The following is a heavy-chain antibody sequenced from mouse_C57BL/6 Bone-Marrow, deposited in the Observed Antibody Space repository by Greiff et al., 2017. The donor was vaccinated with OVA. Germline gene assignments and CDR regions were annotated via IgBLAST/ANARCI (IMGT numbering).Heavy chain of an antibody. V-gene: IGHV15-2*01. CDR2: ILPSIGRT. Sequence: VQLQQSGSELRSPGSSVKLSCKDFDSEVFPIAYMSWVRQKPGHGFEWIGGILPSIGRTIYGEKFEDKATLDADTLSNTAYLELNSLTSEDSAIYYCARRPHYYGSSYPYWYFDVWGTGTTVTVSS. D-gene: IGHD1-1*01. CDR1: DSEVFPIAY. CDR3: ARRPHYYGSSYPYWYFDV. J-gene: IGHJ1*03.